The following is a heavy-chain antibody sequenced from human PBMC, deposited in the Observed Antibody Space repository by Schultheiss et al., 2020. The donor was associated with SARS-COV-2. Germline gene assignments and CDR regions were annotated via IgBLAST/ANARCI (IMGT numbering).Heavy chain of an antibody. Sequence: ASVKVSCKASGYTFTSYGISWVRQAPGQGLEWMGWISAYNGNTNYAQKLQGRVTMTTDTSTSTAYMELRSLRSDDTAVYYCARARGATTVTTPLALDFDYWGQGTLVTV. V-gene: IGHV1-18*01. CDR2: ISAYNGNT. CDR1: GYTFTSYG. D-gene: IGHD4-17*01. J-gene: IGHJ4*02. CDR3: ARARGATTVTTPLALDFDY.